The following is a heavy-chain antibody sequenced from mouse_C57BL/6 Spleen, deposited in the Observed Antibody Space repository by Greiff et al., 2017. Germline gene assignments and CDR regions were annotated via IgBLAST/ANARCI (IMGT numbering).Heavy chain of an antibody. J-gene: IGHJ3*01. Sequence: VQLQQSGPELVKPGASVKISCKASGYAFSSSWMNWVKQRPGKGLEWIGRIYPGDGDTNYNGKFKGKATLTADKSSSTAYMQLSSLTSEDSAVYFCASYYGYDACFAYWGQGTLVTVSA. V-gene: IGHV1-82*01. CDR1: GYAFSSSW. CDR3: ASYYGYDACFAY. CDR2: IYPGDGDT. D-gene: IGHD2-2*01.